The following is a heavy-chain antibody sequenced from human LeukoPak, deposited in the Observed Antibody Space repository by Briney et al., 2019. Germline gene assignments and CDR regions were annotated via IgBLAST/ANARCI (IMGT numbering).Heavy chain of an antibody. CDR3: AKDDTDTDFDY. CDR2: IWYDGSNK. Sequence: GGSLRLSCAASGFTFSSYSMNWVRQAPGKGLEWVAVIWYDGSNKYYADSVKGRFTISRDNSKNTLYLQMNSLRAEDTAVYYCAKDDTDTDFDYWGQGTLVTVSS. CDR1: GFTFSSYS. J-gene: IGHJ4*02. V-gene: IGHV3-33*06.